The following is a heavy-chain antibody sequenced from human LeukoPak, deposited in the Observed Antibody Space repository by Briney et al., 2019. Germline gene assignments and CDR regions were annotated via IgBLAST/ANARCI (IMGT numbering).Heavy chain of an antibody. D-gene: IGHD5-24*01. CDR1: GFTFSSYS. CDR3: ARDRDGYNSQAGWFDP. J-gene: IGHJ5*02. Sequence: GGSLRLSCAASGFTFSSYSMNWVRQAPGKGLGLVSSISSSSSYIYYADSVKGPYTISRDNAKTSLYLQMNSLRAEDTAVYYCARDRDGYNSQAGWFDPWGQGTLVTVSS. V-gene: IGHV3-21*01. CDR2: ISSSSSYI.